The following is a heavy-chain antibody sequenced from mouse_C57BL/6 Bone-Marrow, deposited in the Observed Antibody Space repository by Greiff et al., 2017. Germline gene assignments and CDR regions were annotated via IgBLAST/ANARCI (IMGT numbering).Heavy chain of an antibody. CDR1: GYTFTSYW. CDR2: IHPNSGST. CDR3: ARNYDYGVWDY. D-gene: IGHD2-4*01. J-gene: IGHJ2*01. V-gene: IGHV1-64*01. Sequence: QVQLQQPGAELVKPGASVKLSCKASGYTFTSYWMHWVKQRPGQGLEWIGMIHPNSGSTNYNEKFKSKATLTVDKSSSTAYMQLSSLTSEDSAVYYWARNYDYGVWDYWGQGTTLTVSS.